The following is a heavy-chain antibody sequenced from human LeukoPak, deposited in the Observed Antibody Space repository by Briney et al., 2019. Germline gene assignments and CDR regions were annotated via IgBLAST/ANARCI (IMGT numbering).Heavy chain of an antibody. V-gene: IGHV4-38-2*02. CDR2: IYHSGRT. Sequence: PSETLSLTCTVSGYSISSGYYWGWIRQPPGKGLEWIGSIYHSGRTFYNPSLKSRVTISVDTSKNQFSLKLSSVTAADTAVYYCARVRGGGSFYYYYYMDVWGKGTTVTISS. CDR3: ARVRGGGSFYYYYYMDV. CDR1: GYSISSGYY. J-gene: IGHJ6*03. D-gene: IGHD2-15*01.